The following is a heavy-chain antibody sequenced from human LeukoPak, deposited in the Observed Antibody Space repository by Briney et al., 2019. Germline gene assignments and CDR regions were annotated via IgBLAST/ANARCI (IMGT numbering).Heavy chain of an antibody. CDR3: AKDSLRKSIVGATTRGFNDY. Sequence: GRSLRLSCAASGFTFDDYAMHWVRQAPGKGLEWVSGISWNSGSIGYVDSVKGRFAISRDNAKNSLYLQMNSLRAEDTAVYYCAKDSLRKSIVGATTRGFNDYWGRGTLVTVSS. V-gene: IGHV3-9*01. CDR2: ISWNSGSI. J-gene: IGHJ4*02. D-gene: IGHD1-26*01. CDR1: GFTFDDYA.